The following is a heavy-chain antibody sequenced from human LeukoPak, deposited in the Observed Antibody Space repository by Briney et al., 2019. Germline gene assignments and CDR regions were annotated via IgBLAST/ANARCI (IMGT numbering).Heavy chain of an antibody. CDR3: GKPRVYMGDDF. D-gene: IGHD5/OR15-5a*01. CDR2: ISASGGNT. CDR1: GFTFDIYA. J-gene: IGHJ4*02. Sequence: GGSLRLSCVASGFTFDIYAMTWVRQAPGKGLEWVSSISASGGNTYYIESVKGRFTISRDNSKNTVYLQMNSLRAEDTAVYYCGKPRVYMGDDFWGQGTQVTVSS. V-gene: IGHV3-23*01.